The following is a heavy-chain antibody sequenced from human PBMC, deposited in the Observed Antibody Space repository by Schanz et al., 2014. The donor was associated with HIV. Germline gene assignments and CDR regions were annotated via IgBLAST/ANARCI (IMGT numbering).Heavy chain of an antibody. J-gene: IGHJ4*02. CDR3: ARRSSDGGYYDN. V-gene: IGHV3-9*01. D-gene: IGHD2-15*01. CDR1: GFTFDDYD. Sequence: EVQLAESGGGLVQPGRSLRLFCEASGFTFDDYDMHWVRQVPGKGLEWVSSISWNSGSRGYADSVKGRFTISRDNDNDSLYLQMNSLRVEDTALYYCARRSSDGGYYDNWGQGTLVTVSS. CDR2: ISWNSGSR.